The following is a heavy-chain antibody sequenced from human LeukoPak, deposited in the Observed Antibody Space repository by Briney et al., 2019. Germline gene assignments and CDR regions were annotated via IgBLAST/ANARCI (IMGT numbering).Heavy chain of an antibody. V-gene: IGHV3-48*01. J-gene: IGHJ4*02. CDR1: GFTFSSYS. D-gene: IGHD5-18*01. CDR3: ARELYSYGSNIIDY. CDR2: ISSSSSTI. Sequence: LAGGSLRLSCAASGFTFSSYSMNWVRQAPGKGLEWVSYISSSSSTIYYADSVKGRFTISRDNAKNSLYLQMNSLRAEDTAVYYCARELYSYGSNIIDYWGQGTLVTVSS.